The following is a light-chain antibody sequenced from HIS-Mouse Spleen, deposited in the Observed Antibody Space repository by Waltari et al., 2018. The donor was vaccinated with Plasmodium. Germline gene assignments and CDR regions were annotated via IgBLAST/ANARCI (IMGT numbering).Light chain of an antibody. V-gene: IGLV3-10*01. CDR1: ALPKKY. CDR2: EDS. J-gene: IGLJ3*02. CDR3: YSTDSSGNHRV. Sequence: SYELTQPPSVSVSPGQTARITCSGDALPKKYAYWYQQKSGQAPVLVIDEDSKRPSGIPEGLSGSSSGTRATLTISGAQVEDEADYYCYSTDSSGNHRVFGGGTKLTVL.